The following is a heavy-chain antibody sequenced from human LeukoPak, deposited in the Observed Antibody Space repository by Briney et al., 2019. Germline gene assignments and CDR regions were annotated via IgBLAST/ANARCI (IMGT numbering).Heavy chain of an antibody. V-gene: IGHV1-46*01. J-gene: IGHJ4*02. CDR3: IRVGPMGDY. CDR1: GYTFTSYY. Sequence: ASEKVSCKASGYTFTSYYMHWVRLAPGQGLEWMGIINPSGGSTSYAQKFQGRVTMTRDTSTSTVYMELSSLRSEDTAVYYCIRVGPMGDYWGQGTLVTVSS. D-gene: IGHD1-26*01. CDR2: INPSGGST.